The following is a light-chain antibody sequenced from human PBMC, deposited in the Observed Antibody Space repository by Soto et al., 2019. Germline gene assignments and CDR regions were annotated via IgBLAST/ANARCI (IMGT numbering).Light chain of an antibody. CDR2: GAS. CDR1: QIVNSND. J-gene: IGKJ2*01. CDR3: QQYDRSPYT. V-gene: IGKV3-20*01. Sequence: EIVLTQSPDTLSLSPGEGATLSCRASQIVNSNDLAWYQHKPGQAPRLLIYGASSRPGGIPDKFSGSGSGTDFTFTINRLEPEDFAVYYCQQYDRSPYTFGQGTKLEI.